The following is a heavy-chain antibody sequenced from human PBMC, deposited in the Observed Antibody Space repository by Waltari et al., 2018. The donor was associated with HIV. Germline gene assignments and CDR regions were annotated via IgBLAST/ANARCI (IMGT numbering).Heavy chain of an antibody. Sequence: VQLVDSGGGLVQPGRSLRLSCSPFGFYFSDYALTWFRQTPGKGLGWVGFIRVKAYGGTTKYAPSVKGRFTSSRDDSKSIAYLQMNSLKTEDTGVYYCARDWDYSNSYFYDGMDVWGQGTTVTVSS. D-gene: IGHD4-4*01. CDR2: IRVKAYGGTT. CDR3: ARDWDYSNSYFYDGMDV. CDR1: GFYFSDYA. J-gene: IGHJ6*02. V-gene: IGHV3-49*03.